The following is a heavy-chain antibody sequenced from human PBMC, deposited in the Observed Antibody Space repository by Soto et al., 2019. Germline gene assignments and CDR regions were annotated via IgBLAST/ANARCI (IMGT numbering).Heavy chain of an antibody. D-gene: IGHD1-7*01. CDR1: GYSFTSYW. CDR2: IYPGDSDT. Sequence: GESLKISCKGSGYSFTSYWIGWVRQMPGKGLEWMGIIYPGDSDTRYSPSFQGLVTISVDKSISTAYLQWNSLKASDTAIYYCARQRASNNWYWMDYWGQGTLVTVSS. CDR3: ARQRASNNWYWMDY. V-gene: IGHV5-51*01. J-gene: IGHJ4*02.